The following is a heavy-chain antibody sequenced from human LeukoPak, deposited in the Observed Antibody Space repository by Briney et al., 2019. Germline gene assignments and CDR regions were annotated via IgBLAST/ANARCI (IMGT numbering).Heavy chain of an antibody. CDR2: ISSSGSTI. CDR3: ARDGDYGDYVFDY. V-gene: IGHV3-11*01. J-gene: IGHJ4*02. CDR1: GFTFSDYY. D-gene: IGHD4-17*01. Sequence: GGSLRLSCAASGFTFSDYYMSWIRQAPGKGLKWVSYISSSGSTIYYADSVKGRFTISRDNAKNSLYLQMNSLRAEDTAVYYCARDGDYGDYVFDYWGQGTLVTVSS.